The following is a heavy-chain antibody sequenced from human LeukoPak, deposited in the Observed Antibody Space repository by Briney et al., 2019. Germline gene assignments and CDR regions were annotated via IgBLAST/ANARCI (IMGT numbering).Heavy chain of an antibody. Sequence: ASVKVSCKTSGYXFTSYYIRWVRQALGQGLEWMGIINPSGGSTNYAQKFQGRVTMTRDTSTSTVYMELSSLRSEDTAVYYCAREDYYGSGDTSYWGQGTLVTVSS. V-gene: IGHV1-46*01. J-gene: IGHJ4*02. CDR1: GYXFTSYY. CDR2: INPSGGST. D-gene: IGHD3-10*01. CDR3: AREDYYGSGDTSY.